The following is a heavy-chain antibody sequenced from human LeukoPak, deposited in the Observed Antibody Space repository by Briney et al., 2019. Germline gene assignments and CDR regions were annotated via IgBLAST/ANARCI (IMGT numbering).Heavy chain of an antibody. CDR2: IYYSGST. CDR1: GGSISSYY. V-gene: IGHV4-59*08. CDR3: ASLRYSSSWNYGMDV. D-gene: IGHD6-13*01. J-gene: IGHJ6*02. Sequence: SETLSLTCTVSGGSISSYYWSWIRQPPGKGLEWIGYIYYSGSTNYNPSLKSRVTISVDTSKNQFSLKLSSVTAADTAVYYCASLRYSSSWNYGMDVWGQGTTVTVSS.